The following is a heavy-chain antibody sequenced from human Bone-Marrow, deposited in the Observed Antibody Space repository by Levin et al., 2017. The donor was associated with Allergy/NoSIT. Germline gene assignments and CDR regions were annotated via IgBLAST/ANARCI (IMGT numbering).Heavy chain of an antibody. J-gene: IGHJ3*02. Sequence: GGSLRLSCAASGFTFSSYDMHWVRQATGKGLEWVSAIGTAGDTYYPGSVKGRFTISRENAKNSLYLQMNSLRAGDTAVYYCARGYSSGWYRVDAFDIWGQGTMVTVSS. CDR2: IGTAGDT. V-gene: IGHV3-13*04. CDR1: GFTFSSYD. D-gene: IGHD6-19*01. CDR3: ARGYSSGWYRVDAFDI.